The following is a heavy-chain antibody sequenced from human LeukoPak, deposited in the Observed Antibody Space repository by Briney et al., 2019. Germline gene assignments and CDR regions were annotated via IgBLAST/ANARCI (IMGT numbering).Heavy chain of an antibody. CDR1: GFTFSSYA. Sequence: GGSLRLSCAASGFTFSSYAMHWVRQAPGKGLEYVSGISSNGGSTYYANSVKGRFTISRDNAKDSLYLQMNGLRAEDTAIYYCARAQWTAFDYYYYMDVWGKGTTVTVSS. CDR3: ARAQWTAFDYYYYMDV. CDR2: ISSNGGST. V-gene: IGHV3-64*01. J-gene: IGHJ6*03. D-gene: IGHD3/OR15-3a*01.